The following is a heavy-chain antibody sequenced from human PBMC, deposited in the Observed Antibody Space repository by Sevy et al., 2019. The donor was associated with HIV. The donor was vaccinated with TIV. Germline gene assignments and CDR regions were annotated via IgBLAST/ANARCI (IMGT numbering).Heavy chain of an antibody. J-gene: IGHJ6*02. CDR2: INWNGGST. CDR3: ARHGYGYGYHALLDYYYGMDV. D-gene: IGHD5-18*01. CDR1: GFTFDDYG. Sequence: GGSLRLSCAASGFTFDDYGMSWVRQAPGKGLEWVSGINWNGGSTGYADSVKGRFTISRDNAKNSLYLQVNGMRAEDTALYYCARHGYGYGYHALLDYYYGMDVWGQGTTVTVSS. V-gene: IGHV3-20*04.